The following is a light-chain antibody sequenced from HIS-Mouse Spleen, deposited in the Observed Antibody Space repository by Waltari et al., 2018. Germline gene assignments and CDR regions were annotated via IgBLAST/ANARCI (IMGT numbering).Light chain of an antibody. J-gene: IGLJ2*01. V-gene: IGLV1-44*01. CDR3: AAWDESLNGVV. Sequence: QSVLTQPPSASGTPGQRVTISCSVSSSNIGSNTVNWYQQLPGTAPKPLIYNNNQRPSGVPDRFSGSKSGTSASLAISGLQSEDEADYYCAAWDESLNGVVFGGGTKLTVL. CDR2: NNN. CDR1: SSNIGSNT.